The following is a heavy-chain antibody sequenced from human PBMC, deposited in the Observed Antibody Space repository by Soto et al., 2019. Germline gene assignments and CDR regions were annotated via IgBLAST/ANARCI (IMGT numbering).Heavy chain of an antibody. CDR3: ARHNYGSGSTYFDY. CDR1: GDSISSNGHY. V-gene: IGHV4-61*05. D-gene: IGHD3-10*01. CDR2: IYYSGST. Sequence: SETLSLTSTVSGDSISSNGHYWGWIRQPPGKGLEWIGYIYYSGSTNYNPSLKSRVTISLDTSKNQFSLKLSSVTAADTAVYYCARHNYGSGSTYFDYWGQGTLVTVSS. J-gene: IGHJ4*02.